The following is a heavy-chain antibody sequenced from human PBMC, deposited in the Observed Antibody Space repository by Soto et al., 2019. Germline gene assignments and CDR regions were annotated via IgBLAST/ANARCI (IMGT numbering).Heavy chain of an antibody. D-gene: IGHD3-10*01. CDR2: INHSGST. CDR3: ASADDYYGSGRSH. CDR1: GGSFSGYY. J-gene: IGHJ4*02. Sequence: SETLSLTCAVYGGSFSGYYWSWIRQPPGKGLEWIGEINHSGSTNYNPSLKSRVTISVDTSKNQFSLKLSSVTAADTAVYYCASADDYYGSGRSHWGQGTLVTVSS. V-gene: IGHV4-34*01.